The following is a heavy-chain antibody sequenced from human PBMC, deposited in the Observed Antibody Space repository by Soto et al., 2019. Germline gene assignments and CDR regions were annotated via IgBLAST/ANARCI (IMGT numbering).Heavy chain of an antibody. J-gene: IGHJ4*02. Sequence: EVQLVESGGGWVQPGRSLRLSCAASGFTFDVYAMHWVRHAPGKGLEWVSGINYNSGSVGYADSVKGRFTISRDNAKNSLHLQMNSLRAEDTAVYYCAKDISLRGWVYLVVEYWGQGNLVTVSP. CDR1: GFTFDVYA. CDR3: AKDISLRGWVYLVVEY. D-gene: IGHD6-13*01. V-gene: IGHV3-9*01. CDR2: INYNSGSV.